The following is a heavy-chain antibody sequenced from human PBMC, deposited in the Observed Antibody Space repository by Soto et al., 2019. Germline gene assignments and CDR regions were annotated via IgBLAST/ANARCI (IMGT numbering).Heavy chain of an antibody. V-gene: IGHV3-23*01. CDR1: GFTFSTYG. CDR2: ISGSGEST. J-gene: IGHJ4*02. CDR3: ARGYDFWRGTYYFDY. D-gene: IGHD3-3*01. Sequence: GGSLRLSCAASGFTFSTYGLDWVRQAPGKGLEWVSTISGSGESTYYTDSVKGRFTISRDNSRDTLYLRMNSLRAEDTAMYYCARGYDFWRGTYYFDYWGQGTPVTVSS.